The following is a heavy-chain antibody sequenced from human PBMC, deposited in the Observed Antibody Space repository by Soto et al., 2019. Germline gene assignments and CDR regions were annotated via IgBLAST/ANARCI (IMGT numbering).Heavy chain of an antibody. Sequence: EVQLVESGGGLVKPGGSLRLSCAASGFTFSSYSMNWVRQAPGKGLEWVSSISSSSSYIYYADSVKGRFTISRDNAKNSLYLQMNSPRAEDTAVYYCARGDYSNHGSFDYWGQGTLVTVSS. V-gene: IGHV3-21*01. J-gene: IGHJ4*02. CDR2: ISSSSSYI. D-gene: IGHD4-4*01. CDR1: GFTFSSYS. CDR3: ARGDYSNHGSFDY.